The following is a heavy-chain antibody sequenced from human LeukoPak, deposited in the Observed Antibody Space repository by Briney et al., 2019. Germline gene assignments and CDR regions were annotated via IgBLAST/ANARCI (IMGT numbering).Heavy chain of an antibody. D-gene: IGHD2-21*02. CDR1: GYTFTSYG. V-gene: IGHV1-18*01. CDR3: ARDTAATVTPCDH. CDR2: ISAYNGNT. J-gene: IGHJ4*02. Sequence: WASVKVSCKASGYTFTSYGVSWVRQAPGQGLEWMGWISAYNGNTKYAQKFQGRVTMTTDTSTTTAYMELMSLISDDTAVYYCARDTAATVTPCDHWGQGTLVTVSS.